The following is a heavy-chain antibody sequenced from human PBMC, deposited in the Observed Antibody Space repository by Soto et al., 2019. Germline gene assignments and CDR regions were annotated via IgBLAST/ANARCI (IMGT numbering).Heavy chain of an antibody. CDR2: VSSSSTSI. CDR3: ARLHNCGEKYSRFDL. Sequence: EMRLVESGGGLVKPGGSLRLSCAASGFTFTTYIMNWVRLTPGKGLQWVSSVSSSSTSIYYADSLRPRGRFTVSRDNAKISLYLDISILSAEDSGIYFCARLHNCGEKYSRFDLWGQGTPVTVSS. V-gene: IGHV3-21*02. D-gene: IGHD2-21*01. CDR1: GFTFTTYI. J-gene: IGHJ4*02.